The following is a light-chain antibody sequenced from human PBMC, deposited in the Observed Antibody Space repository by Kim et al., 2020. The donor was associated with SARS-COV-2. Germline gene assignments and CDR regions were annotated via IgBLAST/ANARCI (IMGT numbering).Light chain of an antibody. Sequence: QGKTARITCGGSNIGGKSVHWYQQKPGQAPVLVIYYDSDRPSGIPERFSGSNSGNTATLTISRVEAGDEADYYCQVWDSSSDHWVFGGGTQLTVL. CDR1: NIGGKS. V-gene: IGLV3-21*04. CDR3: QVWDSSSDHWV. J-gene: IGLJ3*02. CDR2: YDS.